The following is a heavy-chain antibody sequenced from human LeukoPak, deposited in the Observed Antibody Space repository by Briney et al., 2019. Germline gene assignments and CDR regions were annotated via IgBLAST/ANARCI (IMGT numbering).Heavy chain of an antibody. CDR2: INPNSGGT. J-gene: IGHJ4*02. V-gene: IGHV1-2*06. CDR1: GYTFTAYY. CDR3: TPLGYCSGGSCYHHRYFDY. Sequence: ASVKISCKASGYTFTAYYMHWVRQAPGQGLEWMGRINPNSGGTNSTQKISGRVTLSRGTSIRTAYMELSRLGSDDTAVYYCTPLGYCSGGSCYHHRYFDYWGQGALVTVSS. D-gene: IGHD2-15*01.